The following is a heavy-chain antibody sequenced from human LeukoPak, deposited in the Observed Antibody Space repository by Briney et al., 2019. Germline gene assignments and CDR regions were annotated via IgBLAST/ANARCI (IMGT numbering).Heavy chain of an antibody. Sequence: GGSLRLSCAASGFTFSSYAMSWVRQAPGKGLEWVSVIYSGGSTYYADSVKGRFTISRDNSKNTLYLQMNSLRAEDTAVYYCARGNYYDSHGFDYWGQGTLVTVSS. V-gene: IGHV3-66*01. CDR2: IYSGGST. J-gene: IGHJ4*02. CDR1: GFTFSSYA. CDR3: ARGNYYDSHGFDY. D-gene: IGHD3-22*01.